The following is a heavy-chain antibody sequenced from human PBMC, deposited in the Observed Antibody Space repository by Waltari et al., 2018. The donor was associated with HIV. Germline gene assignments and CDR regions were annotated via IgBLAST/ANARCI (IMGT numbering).Heavy chain of an antibody. CDR1: RFNFSNYG. J-gene: IGHJ4*02. CDR2: VNGDASST. V-gene: IGHV3-74*01. D-gene: IGHD3-3*01. CDR3: TRAVFWSTFFSDNFFDY. Sequence: EVELVESGGGLVQPGGSLRLSCAASRFNFSNYGIYWARQVPGKGLVWVSRVNGDASSTDYADSVRGRFTISRDNAKNTVFLQMDSLRAEDTAVYYCTRAVFWSTFFSDNFFDYWGQGTPLTVSS.